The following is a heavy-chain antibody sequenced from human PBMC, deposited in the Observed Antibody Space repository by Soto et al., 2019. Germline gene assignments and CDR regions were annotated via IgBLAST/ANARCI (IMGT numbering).Heavy chain of an antibody. D-gene: IGHD2-15*01. CDR3: ARRLGYCSGGSCSSYCFDY. J-gene: IGHJ4*02. CDR2: IYPGDSDT. V-gene: IGHV5-51*01. Sequence: GESLKISCKGSGYSFTSYWIGWVRQMPGKGLEWMGIIYPGDSDTRYSPSFQGQVTISADKSISTAYLQWSSLKASDTAMYYCARRLGYCSGGSCSSYCFDYWGQGTLVNVSS. CDR1: GYSFTSYW.